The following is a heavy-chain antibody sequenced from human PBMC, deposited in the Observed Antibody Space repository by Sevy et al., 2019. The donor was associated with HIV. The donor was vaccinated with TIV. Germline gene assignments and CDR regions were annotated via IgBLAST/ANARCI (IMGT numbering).Heavy chain of an antibody. J-gene: IGHJ6*03. CDR1: GFTFSDYY. CDR2: ISSSGSTI. D-gene: IGHD3-3*01. Sequence: GGSLRLSCAASGFTFSDYYMSWIRQAPGKGLEWVSYISSSGSTIYYADSVKGRFTISRDNAKNSLYLQMNSLRAEDTAVYYCARSEGDFWSGYYYYYYYMDVWGKGTTVTVSS. CDR3: ARSEGDFWSGYYYYYYYMDV. V-gene: IGHV3-11*01.